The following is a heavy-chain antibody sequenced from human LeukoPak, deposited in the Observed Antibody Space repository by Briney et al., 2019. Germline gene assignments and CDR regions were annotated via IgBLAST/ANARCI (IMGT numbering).Heavy chain of an antibody. Sequence: QSGGSLRLSCAASGFTLSSYSMTWVRQAPGKGLEWVSYISGGSSTIYYADSVKGRFTVSRDNAKNSLYLLMDTLRAKDTAVYYCARVGSNQWLDYWGQGTLVTVSS. CDR1: GFTLSSYS. V-gene: IGHV3-48*01. CDR2: ISGGSSTI. CDR3: ARVGSNQWLDY. J-gene: IGHJ4*02. D-gene: IGHD6-19*01.